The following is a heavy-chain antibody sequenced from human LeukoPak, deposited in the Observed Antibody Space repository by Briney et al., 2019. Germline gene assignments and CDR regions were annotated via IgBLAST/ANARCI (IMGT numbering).Heavy chain of an antibody. V-gene: IGHV3-23*01. J-gene: IGHJ4*02. CDR1: GFTFSDYA. CDR3: AKGTGDTGYYFDY. CDR2: IRVGGEI. Sequence: GGFLRLSCAASGFTFSDYAMNWVRQAPGKGLEWVSGIRVGGEIYYADSVKGRFTISRDNSENTLYLQMSGLRAEDTAVYHCAKGTGDTGYYFDYWGQGTLVTVSS. D-gene: IGHD7-27*01.